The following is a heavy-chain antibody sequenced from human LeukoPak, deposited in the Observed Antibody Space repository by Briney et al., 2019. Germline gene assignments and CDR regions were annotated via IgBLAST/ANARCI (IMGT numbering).Heavy chain of an antibody. J-gene: IGHJ4*02. V-gene: IGHV3-30*02. Sequence: GGSLRLSCAASGLTFSSYGMHWVRQAPGKGREWVAFIRYDGSNKYYADSVKGRFTISRDNSKNTLYLQMNSLRAEDTAVYYCAKDNSPKYYYDSSGYSYFDYWGQGTLVTVSS. D-gene: IGHD3-22*01. CDR2: IRYDGSNK. CDR3: AKDNSPKYYYDSSGYSYFDY. CDR1: GLTFSSYG.